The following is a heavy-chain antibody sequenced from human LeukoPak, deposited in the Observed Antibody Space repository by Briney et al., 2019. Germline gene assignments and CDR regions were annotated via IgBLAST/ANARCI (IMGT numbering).Heavy chain of an antibody. J-gene: IGHJ6*03. D-gene: IGHD2-8*01. V-gene: IGHV3-30*02. CDR1: GFTFSSYG. CDR2: IRYDGSNK. Sequence: GGSLRLSCAAPGFTFSSYGMHWVRQAPGKGLEWVAFIRYDGSNKYYADSVKGRFTIFRDNSKNTLFLQMNSLRPEDTAVYYCARDVSDGYFYYYMDVWGKGTTVTISS. CDR3: ARDVSDGYFYYYMDV.